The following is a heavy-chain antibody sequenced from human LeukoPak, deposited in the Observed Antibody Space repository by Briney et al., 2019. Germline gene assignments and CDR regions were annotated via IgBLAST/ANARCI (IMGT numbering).Heavy chain of an antibody. CDR3: GKTDIYFNPIDY. V-gene: IGHV4-4*02. J-gene: IGHJ4*02. Sequence: SQTLSLTCAVSGVSISSSEWWIWVRQPPGQGLEWIGEIHRAGRTRYNPSLKSRVTISMDYSKNQFSLKLTSVTAADTAIYYCGKTDIYFNPIDYWGPGSLVTVSS. CDR1: GVSISSSEW. CDR2: IHRAGRT. D-gene: IGHD3-9*01.